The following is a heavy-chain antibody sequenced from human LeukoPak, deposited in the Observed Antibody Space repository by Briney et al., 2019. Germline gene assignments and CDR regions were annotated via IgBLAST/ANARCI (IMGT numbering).Heavy chain of an antibody. Sequence: SVKVSCKASGGTFSGYAISWVRQAPGQGREWMGGIIPIFGTANYAQKFQGRVTITADESTSTAYMELSSLRAEDTAVYYCARNRARPLSRPPEGWFDPWGQGTLVTVSS. V-gene: IGHV1-69*01. CDR3: ARNRARPLSRPPEGWFDP. J-gene: IGHJ5*02. CDR2: IIPIFGTA. D-gene: IGHD1-14*01. CDR1: GGTFSGYA.